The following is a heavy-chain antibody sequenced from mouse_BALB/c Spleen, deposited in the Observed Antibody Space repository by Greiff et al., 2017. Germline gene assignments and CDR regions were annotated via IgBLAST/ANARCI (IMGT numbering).Heavy chain of an antibody. CDR2: ISYDGSN. D-gene: IGHD2-1*01. J-gene: IGHJ4*01. CDR3: ARVPLCGNYVGYYAMDY. Sequence: EVKLLESGPGLVKPSQSLSLTCSVTGYSFTSCYYWNWIRQLPGNNLEWMGYISYDGSNNYNPSLKNRISITLDTSMNPFFLKLNSVTTEDTATYYCARVPLCGNYVGYYAMDYWGQGTSVTVSA. V-gene: IGHV3-6*02. CDR1: GYSFTSCYY.